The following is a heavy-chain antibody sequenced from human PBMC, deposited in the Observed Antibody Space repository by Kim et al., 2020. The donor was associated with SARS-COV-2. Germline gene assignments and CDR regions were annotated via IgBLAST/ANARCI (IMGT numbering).Heavy chain of an antibody. V-gene: IGHV3-15*01. CDR2: IKSKTDGGTT. CDR1: GFTFSNAW. Sequence: GGSLRLSCAASGFTFSNAWMSWVRQAPGKGLEWVGRIKSKTDGGTTDYAAPVKGRFTISRDDSKNTLYLQMNSLKTEDTAVYYCTTDPRWYYDSSGYYYGDYFDYWGQGTLVTVSS. D-gene: IGHD3-22*01. CDR3: TTDPRWYYDSSGYYYGDYFDY. J-gene: IGHJ4*02.